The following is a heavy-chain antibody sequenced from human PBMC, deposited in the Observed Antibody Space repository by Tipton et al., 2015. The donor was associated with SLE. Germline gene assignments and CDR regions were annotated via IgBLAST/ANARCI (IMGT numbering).Heavy chain of an antibody. J-gene: IGHJ3*02. CDR2: SCSSGTYI. CDR1: GFTFSSYE. CDR3: ARLFASGLVLKAFDI. D-gene: IGHD4/OR15-4a*01. V-gene: IGHV3-21*03. Sequence: SLRLSCAASGFTFSSYEMSWVRQAPGKGLEWVSHSCSSGTYIYYADSVKGRFTISRDNTKKSLYLQMNSLRAEDTAVYYCARLFASGLVLKAFDIWGQGTMGTVSS.